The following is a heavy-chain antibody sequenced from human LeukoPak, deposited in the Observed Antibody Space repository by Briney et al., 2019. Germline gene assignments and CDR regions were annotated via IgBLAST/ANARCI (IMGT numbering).Heavy chain of an antibody. CDR1: GYDFTNNW. Sequence: GESLKISCKGVGYDFTNNWIGWVRQMPGKGLEWMGIVYPPDSDVRYSPSFQGQITISVDKSISTAYLQWNSLKAADTAIYYCARRVLTGSDWFDPWGQGTLVTVTS. D-gene: IGHD3-9*01. J-gene: IGHJ5*02. CDR3: ARRVLTGSDWFDP. V-gene: IGHV5-51*01. CDR2: VYPPDSDV.